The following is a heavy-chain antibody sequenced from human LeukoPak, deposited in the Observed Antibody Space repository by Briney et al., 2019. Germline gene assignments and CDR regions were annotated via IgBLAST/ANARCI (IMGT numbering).Heavy chain of an antibody. J-gene: IGHJ3*02. CDR1: GFTFSSYA. Sequence: GGSLRLSCAASGFTFSSYAMSWVRQAPGKGLEWVSAISGSGGSTYYADSVKGRFTISRDNSKNTLYLQMNSLRAEDTAVYYCAKLAPYCSSTSCPTDAFDIWGQGTMVTVSS. D-gene: IGHD2-2*01. CDR3: AKLAPYCSSTSCPTDAFDI. CDR2: ISGSGGST. V-gene: IGHV3-23*01.